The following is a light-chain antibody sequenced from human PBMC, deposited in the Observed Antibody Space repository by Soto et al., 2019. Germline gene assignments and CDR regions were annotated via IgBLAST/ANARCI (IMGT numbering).Light chain of an antibody. Sequence: QLVLTQPPSVSGAPGQRVTISCTGSSSNIGAGYDVHWYQQLPGTAPKLLIYGNSNRPSGVPDRFSGSKSGTSASLAITGLQAEDEADYYYQSYDSSAYVFGTGTQLTVL. V-gene: IGLV1-40*01. CDR2: GNS. CDR3: QSYDSSAYV. CDR1: SSNIGAGYD. J-gene: IGLJ1*01.